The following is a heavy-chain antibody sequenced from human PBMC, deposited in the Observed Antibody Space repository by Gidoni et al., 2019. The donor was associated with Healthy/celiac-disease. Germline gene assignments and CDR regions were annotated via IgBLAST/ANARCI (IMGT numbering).Heavy chain of an antibody. D-gene: IGHD3-9*01. Sequence: QVQLVQSGAEVKKPGASVKVSCKASGYTFTSYAMHWVRQAPGQRLEWMGWINAGNGNTKYSQKFQGRVTITRYTSASTAYMELGSLRSEDTAVYYCATESGRYFDWLSYMDVWGQGTTVTVSS. J-gene: IGHJ6*02. CDR3: ATESGRYFDWLSYMDV. V-gene: IGHV1-3*01. CDR1: GYTFTSYA. CDR2: INAGNGNT.